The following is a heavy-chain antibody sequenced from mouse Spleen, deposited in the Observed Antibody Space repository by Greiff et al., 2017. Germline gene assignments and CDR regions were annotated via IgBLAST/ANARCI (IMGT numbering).Heavy chain of an antibody. Sequence: EVKLVESGGGLVKPGGSLKLSCAASGFTFSDYGMHWVRQAPEKGLEWVAYISSGSSTIYYADTVKGRFTISRDNAKNTLFLQMTRLRSEDTAMYYCARNHYYGSSYWFAYWGQGTLVTVS. D-gene: IGHD1-1*01. CDR3: ARNHYYGSSYWFAY. V-gene: IGHV5-17*01. CDR2: ISSGSSTI. CDR1: GFTFSDYG. J-gene: IGHJ3*01.